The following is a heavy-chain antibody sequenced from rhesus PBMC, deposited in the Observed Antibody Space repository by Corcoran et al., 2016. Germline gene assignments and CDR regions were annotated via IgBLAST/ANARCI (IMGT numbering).Heavy chain of an antibody. CDR3: ARDTVTTLLYWYFDL. V-gene: IGHV4-173*01. D-gene: IGHD4-23*01. CDR1: GGSISSNY. CDR2: FSGSGGST. J-gene: IGHJ2*01. Sequence: QLQLQESGPGLVKPSETLSLTCAVSGGSISSNYWSWIRQPPGKGLVWIGRFSGSGGSTDYNPSRKSRVTISTDTSKNQFSLKLSSVTAADTAVYYCARDTVTTLLYWYFDLWGPGTPITISS.